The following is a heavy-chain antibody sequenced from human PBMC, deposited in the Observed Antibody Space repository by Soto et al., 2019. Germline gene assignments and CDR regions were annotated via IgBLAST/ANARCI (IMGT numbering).Heavy chain of an antibody. Sequence: GGSLRLSCAASGFTFSSYWLHWVRQAPGKGLVWVSRINNDGSTTTYADSVKGRFTISRDAAKNTLYLEMNSLRAEDTAVYCCVRGYSGTYRIDYWGQGTPVTVSS. J-gene: IGHJ4*02. V-gene: IGHV3-74*01. CDR1: GFTFSSYW. D-gene: IGHD1-26*01. CDR3: VRGYSGTYRIDY. CDR2: INNDGSTT.